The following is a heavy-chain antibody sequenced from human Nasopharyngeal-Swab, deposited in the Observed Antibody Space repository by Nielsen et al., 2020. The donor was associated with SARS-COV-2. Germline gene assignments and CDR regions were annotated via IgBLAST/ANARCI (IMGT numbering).Heavy chain of an antibody. V-gene: IGHV3-7*01. CDR2: IKQDGSEK. D-gene: IGHD6-19*01. CDR3: ARDFRDSAAVAGTVGAFDI. CDR1: GFTFSSYW. Sequence: GGSLRLSCAASGFTFSSYWMSWVRQAPGKGLEWVANIKQDGSEKYYVDSVKGRFTISRDNAKNSLYLQMNSLRAEDTAVYYCARDFRDSAAVAGTVGAFDIWGQGTMVTVPS. J-gene: IGHJ3*02.